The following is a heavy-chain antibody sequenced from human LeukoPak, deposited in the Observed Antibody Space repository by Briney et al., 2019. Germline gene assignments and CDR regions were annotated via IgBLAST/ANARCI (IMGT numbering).Heavy chain of an antibody. CDR2: ISPYNGNT. J-gene: IGHJ6*03. CDR1: GYTFTPYG. D-gene: IGHD3-3*01. V-gene: IGHV1-18*01. CDR3: ARDHSNDFWSGSGPLYYMDV. Sequence: ASVKVSCKASGYTFTPYGINWVRQAPGQGLEWMGWISPYNGNTNYAQKFQNRVIMTTDSSTTTAYVELKSLRSDDTAVYYCARDHSNDFWSGSGPLYYMDVWGKGTTVTVSS.